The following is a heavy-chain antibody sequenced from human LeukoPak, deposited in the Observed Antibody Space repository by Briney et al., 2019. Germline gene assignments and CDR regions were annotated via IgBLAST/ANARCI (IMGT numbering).Heavy chain of an antibody. D-gene: IGHD5-18*01. CDR2: IYSGGST. CDR3: ARDSQRGYSYGTLDY. V-gene: IGHV3-53*01. CDR1: GFTVSSNY. Sequence: GGSLRLSCAASGFTVSSNYMSWVRQALGKGLEWVSVIYSGGSTYYADSVKGRFTISRDNSKNTLYLQMNSLRAEDTAVYYCARDSQRGYSYGTLDYWGQGTLVTVSS. J-gene: IGHJ4*02.